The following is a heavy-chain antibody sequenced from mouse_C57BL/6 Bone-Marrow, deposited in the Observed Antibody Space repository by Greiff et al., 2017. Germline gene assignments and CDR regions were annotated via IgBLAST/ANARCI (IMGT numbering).Heavy chain of an antibody. V-gene: IGHV1-64*01. CDR1: GYTFTSYW. Sequence: QVQLQQSGAELVKPGASVKLSCKASGYTFTSYWMHWVKQRPGQGLEWIGMIHPNSGSTNYNEKFKSKATLTVDKSSSTAYMQLSSLTSEDSAVYYCARERELLWLRRGFDYWGQGTTLTVSS. CDR3: ARERELLWLRRGFDY. CDR2: IHPNSGST. D-gene: IGHD2-2*01. J-gene: IGHJ2*01.